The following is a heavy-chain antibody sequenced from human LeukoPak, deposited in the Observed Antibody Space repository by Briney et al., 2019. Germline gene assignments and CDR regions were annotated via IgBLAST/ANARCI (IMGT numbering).Heavy chain of an antibody. D-gene: IGHD6-19*01. CDR3: ARGGIQVSGIDEFDY. CDR2: IGIRGDT. J-gene: IGHJ4*02. V-gene: IGHV3-13*01. Sequence: GGSLRLSCAASGFTFIDYDMPWVRHVIGKGLEWVSAIGIRGDTHYSGSVKGRFTISRENAESSLYLQMNSLRAEDTAVYYCARGGIQVSGIDEFDYWGQGTLVTVSS. CDR1: GFTFIDYD.